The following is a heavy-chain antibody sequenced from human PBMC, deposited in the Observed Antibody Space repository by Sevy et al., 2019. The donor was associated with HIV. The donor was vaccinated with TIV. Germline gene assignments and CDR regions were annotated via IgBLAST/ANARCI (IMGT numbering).Heavy chain of an antibody. J-gene: IGHJ4*02. CDR2: ISYDGSNK. CDR3: AKQDNWNDFPYDY. D-gene: IGHD1-1*01. CDR1: GFSFRSYG. Sequence: GSLRLSCAASGFSFRSYGMHWVRQAPGKGLEWVAVISYDGSNKHYADSVKGRFTISRDNSKNTLYVQMNSLKAEDTAVYDCAKQDNWNDFPYDYWGQGTLVTVSS. V-gene: IGHV3-30*18.